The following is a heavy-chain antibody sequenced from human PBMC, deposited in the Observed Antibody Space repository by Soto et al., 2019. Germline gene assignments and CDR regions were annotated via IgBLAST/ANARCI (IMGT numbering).Heavy chain of an antibody. V-gene: IGHV3-49*03. CDR1: GFTFPDNA. CDR2: ISGTTYGGTA. J-gene: IGHJ4*02. CDR3: SGHGALSAP. Sequence: PGGSLRLSCSASGFTFPDNAVSWSRQAPGKGPEWVGLISGTTYGGTAEYVASVRGRFIVSREDSKRIVYLQMDSLKTEDTAVYYCSGHGALSAPWGPGTLVTVSS. D-gene: IGHD3-16*01.